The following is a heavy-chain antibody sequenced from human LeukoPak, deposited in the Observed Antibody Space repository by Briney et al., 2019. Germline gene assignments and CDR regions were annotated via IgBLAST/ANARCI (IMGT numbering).Heavy chain of an antibody. D-gene: IGHD2-2*01. CDR3: ASLVVPAASPYYFDY. Sequence: GESLKISCKGSGYSFTSYWNGWVRQMPGKGLEWMGIIYPGDSDTRYSPSFQGQVTISADKSISTAYLQWSSLKASDTAMYYCASLVVPAASPYYFDYWGQGTLVTVSS. V-gene: IGHV5-51*01. J-gene: IGHJ4*02. CDR1: GYSFTSYW. CDR2: IYPGDSDT.